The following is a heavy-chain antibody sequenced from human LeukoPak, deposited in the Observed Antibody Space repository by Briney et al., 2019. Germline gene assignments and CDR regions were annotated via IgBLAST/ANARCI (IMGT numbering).Heavy chain of an antibody. D-gene: IGHD1-26*01. CDR3: AKDGEWELLPPGWFDP. CDR2: ISYDGSNK. CDR1: GFTFSSYG. J-gene: IGHJ5*02. Sequence: GRSLRLSCAASGFTFSSYGMHWVRQAPGKGPEWVAVISYDGSNKYYADSVKGRFTISRDNSKNTLYLQMNSLRAEDTAVYYCAKDGEWELLPPGWFDPWGQGTLVTVSS. V-gene: IGHV3-30*18.